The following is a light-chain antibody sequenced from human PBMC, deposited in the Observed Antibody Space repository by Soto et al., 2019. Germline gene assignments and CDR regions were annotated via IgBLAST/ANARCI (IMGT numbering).Light chain of an antibody. CDR2: AAS. CDR3: LQDYTHPWT. V-gene: IGKV1-6*01. J-gene: IGKJ1*01. CDR1: QGIRND. Sequence: AIQMTQSPSSLSASVGDRVTITCRASQGIRNDLGWYQQKPGTAPKLLIYAASSLQSGVPSRFSGSGSGTYFTLTISSLQPEDFATYYRLQDYTHPWTFGQGTKVEIK.